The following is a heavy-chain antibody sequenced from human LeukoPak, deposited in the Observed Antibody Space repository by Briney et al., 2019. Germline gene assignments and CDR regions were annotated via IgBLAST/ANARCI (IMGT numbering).Heavy chain of an antibody. CDR2: FDPEDGET. CDR3: ATYYYDSSGYSPVIHY. J-gene: IGHJ4*02. D-gene: IGHD3-22*01. Sequence: ASVKVSCKVSGYTLTELSMHWVRQAPGKGLEWMGGFDPEDGETIYAQKFQGRVTVTEDTSTDTAYMELSSLRSEDTAVYYCATYYYDSSGYSPVIHYWGQGTLVTVS. CDR1: GYTLTELS. V-gene: IGHV1-24*01.